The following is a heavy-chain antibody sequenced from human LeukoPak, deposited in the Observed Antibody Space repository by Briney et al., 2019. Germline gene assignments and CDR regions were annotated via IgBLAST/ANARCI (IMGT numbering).Heavy chain of an antibody. Sequence: PGGSLRLSCAASGFTFSDYYMSWIRQAPGKGLEWVSAISGGGGSTYYADSVKGRFTISRDNSKNTLYLQMNSLRTEDTAVYYCAKDRNYYDSSGYFYGDYWGKGTLVTVSS. CDR1: GFTFSDYY. V-gene: IGHV3-23*01. CDR2: ISGGGGST. CDR3: AKDRNYYDSSGYFYGDY. D-gene: IGHD3-22*01. J-gene: IGHJ4*02.